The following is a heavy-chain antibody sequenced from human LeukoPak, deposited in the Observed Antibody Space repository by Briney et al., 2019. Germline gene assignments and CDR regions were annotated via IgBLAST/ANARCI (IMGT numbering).Heavy chain of an antibody. CDR3: AKDRQQQLVFYPVVPEFDY. Sequence: PGGSLRLSCAASGFTFSSYAMSRVRQAPGKGLEWVSAISGSGGSTYYADSVKGRFTISRDNSKNTLYLQMNSLRAEDTAVYYCAKDRQQQLVFYPVVPEFDYWGQGTLVTVSS. D-gene: IGHD6-13*01. J-gene: IGHJ4*02. V-gene: IGHV3-23*01. CDR1: GFTFSSYA. CDR2: ISGSGGST.